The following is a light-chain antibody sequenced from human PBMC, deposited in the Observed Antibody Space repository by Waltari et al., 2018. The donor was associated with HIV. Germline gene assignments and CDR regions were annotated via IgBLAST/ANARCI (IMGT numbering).Light chain of an antibody. CDR1: SSNIGAGYD. CDR2: GNS. V-gene: IGLV1-40*01. J-gene: IGLJ2*01. CDR3: QSYDSSLSGLHVV. Sequence: QSVLTQPPSVSGAPGQRVTISCTGSSSNIGAGYDVHWYQQLPGTAPKLLIYGNSNQPSGVPDPFSGSKSGTSASLAITGLQAEDEADYYCQSYDSSLSGLHVVFGGGTKLTVL.